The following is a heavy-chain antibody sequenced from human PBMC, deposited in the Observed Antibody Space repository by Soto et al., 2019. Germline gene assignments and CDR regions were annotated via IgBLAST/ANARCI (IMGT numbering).Heavy chain of an antibody. D-gene: IGHD6-25*01. Sequence: SETLSLTCSASGGSITSSSHFWGWVRQPPGKGLEWIGTIYFTGNTYYTPSLKSRLTMSIDTSKNEFSLRLNSVTAADTAVYYCAGRTFTIAAASYGRSNWFDPWGPGTLVTVFS. J-gene: IGHJ5*02. CDR1: GGSITSSSHF. CDR3: AGRTFTIAAASYGRSNWFDP. V-gene: IGHV4-39*01. CDR2: IYFTGNT.